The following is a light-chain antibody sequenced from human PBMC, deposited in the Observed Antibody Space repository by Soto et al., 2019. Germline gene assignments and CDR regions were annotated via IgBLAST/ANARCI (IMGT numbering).Light chain of an antibody. Sequence: QSALTQPRSVSGSPGQSVTISCTGTSSDVGGYNYVSWYQQHPGKAPKLMIYDVSKRPSGVPDRFSGSKSGNTASLTISGLQAEDEADYSCSSYAGSSARVVFGGGTKLTVL. CDR1: SSDVGGYNY. V-gene: IGLV2-11*01. J-gene: IGLJ2*01. CDR2: DVS. CDR3: SSYAGSSARVV.